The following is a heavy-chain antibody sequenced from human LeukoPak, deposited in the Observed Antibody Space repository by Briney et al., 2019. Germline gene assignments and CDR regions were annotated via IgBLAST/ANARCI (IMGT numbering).Heavy chain of an antibody. V-gene: IGHV4-31*03. CDR1: GGSISSGGYY. D-gene: IGHD4-23*01. Sequence: PSHTLSLTCTVSGGSISSGGYYWRWIRQHPGKGLEWIGYIYYSGSTYYNPSLKSRVTISVDTSKNQFSLKLSSVTAADTAVYYCASAFDYGGRGSGGDAFDIWGQGTMVTVSS. J-gene: IGHJ3*02. CDR2: IYYSGST. CDR3: ASAFDYGGRGSGGDAFDI.